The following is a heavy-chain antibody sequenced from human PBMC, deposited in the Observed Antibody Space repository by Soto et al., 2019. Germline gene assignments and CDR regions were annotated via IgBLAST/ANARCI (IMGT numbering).Heavy chain of an antibody. V-gene: IGHV5-51*01. CDR3: ARRGGSGTTKYDSFHMHF. Sequence: PGEYLKIHCKGSGYSFTNHWIGWVRQMPGKGVEWMGNIYPGDSDTKYSQSFQGQVTFSADKSISTAYLQWSSLKASDSAMYYCARRGGSGTTKYDSFHMHFWGQGTTVTVSS. CDR1: GYSFTNHW. J-gene: IGHJ6*02. D-gene: IGHD1-7*01. CDR2: IYPGDSDT.